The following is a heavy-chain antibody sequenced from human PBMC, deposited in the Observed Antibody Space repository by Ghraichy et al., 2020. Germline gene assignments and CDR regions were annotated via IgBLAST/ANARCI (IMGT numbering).Heavy chain of an antibody. CDR3: AKSNYYNAFDI. CDR2: ISGSGGST. Sequence: GESLNISCVASGFTFSSYAMSWVRQAPGKGLEWVSTISGSGGSTYYADSVKGRFTISRDNSKNTLYLQMNSLRAEDTAVYYCAKSNYYNAFDIWGQGTLVTVSS. J-gene: IGHJ3*02. CDR1: GFTFSSYA. D-gene: IGHD3-10*01. V-gene: IGHV3-23*01.